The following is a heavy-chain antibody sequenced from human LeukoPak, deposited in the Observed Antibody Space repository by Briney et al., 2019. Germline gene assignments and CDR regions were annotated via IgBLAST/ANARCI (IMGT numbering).Heavy chain of an antibody. D-gene: IGHD1-26*01. CDR2: IYYSGST. CDR1: GGSISSSSYY. J-gene: IGHJ4*02. Sequence: PSETLSLTCSVPGGSISSSSYYWGRIRQPPGKGLEWIGSIYYSGSTYYNPSLKSRVTISVETSKNQFSQKLSSVTAADTAVYYCAREGIVGASGTYYFDSWGQGTLVNVSS. CDR3: AREGIVGASGTYYFDS. V-gene: IGHV4-39*07.